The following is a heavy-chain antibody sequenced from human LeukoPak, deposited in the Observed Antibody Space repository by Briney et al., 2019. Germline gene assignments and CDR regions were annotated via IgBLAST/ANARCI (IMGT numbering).Heavy chain of an antibody. D-gene: IGHD6-19*01. CDR3: ARGSWLEGAFDY. J-gene: IGHJ4*02. Sequence: QASETLSLTCTVSGGSISSYYWSWIRQPPGKGLEWIGYIYYSGSTNYNPSLKSRVTISVDTSKNQFSLKLSSVTAADTAVYYCARGSWLEGAFDYWGQGTLVTVSS. CDR2: IYYSGST. CDR1: GGSISSYY. V-gene: IGHV4-59*01.